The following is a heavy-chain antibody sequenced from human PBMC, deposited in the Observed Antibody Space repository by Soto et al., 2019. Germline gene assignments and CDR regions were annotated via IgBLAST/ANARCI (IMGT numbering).Heavy chain of an antibody. CDR2: ISSSSSTI. D-gene: IGHD3-22*01. J-gene: IGHJ4*02. CDR1: GFTFSNYN. CDR3: ASRYYYDSSGYYYPYYY. Sequence: GGSLRLSCAASGFTFSNYNMNWVRQAPGKGLEWVSSISSSSSTIYYADSVKGRFTISRDNAKNSLYLQMNSLRDEDAAVYYCASRYYYDSSGYYYPYYYWGQGTLVTVSS. V-gene: IGHV3-48*02.